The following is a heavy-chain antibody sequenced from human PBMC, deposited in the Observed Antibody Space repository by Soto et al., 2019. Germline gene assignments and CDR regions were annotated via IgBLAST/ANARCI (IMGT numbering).Heavy chain of an antibody. CDR2: MFQSGST. J-gene: IGHJ4*02. CDR3: AREVSGIQALDY. V-gene: IGHV4-4*02. D-gene: IGHD1-20*01. Sequence: QVQLQESGPGLVKPSGTLSLTCAVSDDSISGKNWWNWVRQPPGKGLEWIGEMFQSGSTNYNPSLKRRVTMSVDKSKKFLPLKLDSVTAADTAVYYCAREVSGIQALDYWGQGTLVTVSS. CDR1: DDSISGKNW.